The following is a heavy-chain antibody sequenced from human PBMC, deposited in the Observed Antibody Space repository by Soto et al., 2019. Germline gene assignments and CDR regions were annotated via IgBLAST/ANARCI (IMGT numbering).Heavy chain of an antibody. D-gene: IGHD6-19*01. J-gene: IGHJ6*02. CDR2: IIPIFGTA. CDR3: AGKNPPSVAGTGYYYYGMDV. Sequence: SVKVSCKASGGTFSSYAISWVRQAPGQGLEWMGGIIPIFGTANYAQKFQGRVTITADESTSTAYMELSSLRSEDTAVYYCAGKNPPSVAGTGYYYYGMDVWGQGTTVTVSS. CDR1: GGTFSSYA. V-gene: IGHV1-69*13.